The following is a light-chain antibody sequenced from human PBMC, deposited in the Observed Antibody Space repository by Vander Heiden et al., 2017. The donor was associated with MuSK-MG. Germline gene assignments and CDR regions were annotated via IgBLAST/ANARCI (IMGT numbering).Light chain of an antibody. CDR3: QQDDTSPIT. V-gene: IGKV3-20*01. CDR1: QYFSSNY. CDR2: AAF. Sequence: EIVFTQSPGTLSLSPGEGATLSCRASQYFSSNYVAWYQQKAGQAPRLLIYAAFKRTTGVPDRFSGSVSGTDFTLTISRLEPEDFAVYYCQQDDTSPITFGQGTRLEIK. J-gene: IGKJ5*01.